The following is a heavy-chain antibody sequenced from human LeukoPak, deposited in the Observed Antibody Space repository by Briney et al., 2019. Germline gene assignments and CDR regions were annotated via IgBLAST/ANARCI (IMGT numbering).Heavy chain of an antibody. Sequence: ASVKVSCKASGYIFTDYYIHWVRQAPGQGLERMGWINPNSGGTNYAQKFQGRVTMTRDTSIATTYMDLSSLMSDDTAVYYCARGHDNTGYNYFDYWGQGTLVTVSS. CDR3: ARGHDNTGYNYFDY. D-gene: IGHD3-9*01. J-gene: IGHJ4*02. CDR1: GYIFTDYY. CDR2: INPNSGGT. V-gene: IGHV1-2*02.